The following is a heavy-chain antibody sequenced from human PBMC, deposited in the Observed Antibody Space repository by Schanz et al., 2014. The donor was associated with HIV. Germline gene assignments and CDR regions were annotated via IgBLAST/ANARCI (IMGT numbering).Heavy chain of an antibody. CDR3: AKQHDSYDNSGHPSTVEYYGMDV. J-gene: IGHJ6*02. D-gene: IGHD3-22*01. Sequence: EVQLVESGGVVVQPGGSLRISCAASGFTFDDYTMHWVRQAPGKGLEWVSLITWDGGSTYYADSVKGRFTISRDNSKNSLYLQMNSLRTEDTALYYCAKQHDSYDNSGHPSTVEYYGMDVWGQGTTVTVSS. V-gene: IGHV3-43*01. CDR1: GFTFDDYT. CDR2: ITWDGGST.